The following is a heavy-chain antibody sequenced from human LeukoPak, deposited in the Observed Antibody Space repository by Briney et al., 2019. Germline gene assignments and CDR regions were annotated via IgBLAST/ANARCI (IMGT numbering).Heavy chain of an antibody. D-gene: IGHD2-8*01. V-gene: IGHV3-74*01. CDR1: GFTFSSYW. J-gene: IGHJ4*02. CDR3: ATSRTFDY. Sequence: GGSLRLSCAASGFTFSSYWKHWVLQAPGQGLVWVSRINSDGSSTSYADSVKGRFTISRDNAKNTVYLQMNSLRAEDTAVYYCATSRTFDYWGQGTLVTVSS. CDR2: INSDGSST.